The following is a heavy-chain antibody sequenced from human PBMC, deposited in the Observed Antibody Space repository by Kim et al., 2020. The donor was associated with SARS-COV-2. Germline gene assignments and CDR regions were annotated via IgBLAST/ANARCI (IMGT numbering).Heavy chain of an antibody. J-gene: IGHJ4*02. Sequence: TNYNPSLKSRVTISVDKSKNQFSLKLSSVTAADTAVYYCARSVAGTGFDYWGQGTLVTVSS. CDR2: T. D-gene: IGHD6-19*01. CDR3: ARSVAGTGFDY. V-gene: IGHV4-4*02.